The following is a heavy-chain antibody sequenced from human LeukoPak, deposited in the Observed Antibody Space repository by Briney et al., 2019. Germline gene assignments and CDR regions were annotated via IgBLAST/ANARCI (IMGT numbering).Heavy chain of an antibody. V-gene: IGHV3-30*04. Sequence: GGSLRLSCDASGFTFTTYPMHWVRQAPGKGLEWVAVISYDGSNKYYADSVKGRFTISRDNSKNTLYLQMNSLRAEDTAVYYCARSPTGRATMIESYFQHWGQGTLVTVSS. J-gene: IGHJ1*01. CDR3: ARSPTGRATMIESYFQH. D-gene: IGHD3-22*01. CDR1: GFTFTTYP. CDR2: ISYDGSNK.